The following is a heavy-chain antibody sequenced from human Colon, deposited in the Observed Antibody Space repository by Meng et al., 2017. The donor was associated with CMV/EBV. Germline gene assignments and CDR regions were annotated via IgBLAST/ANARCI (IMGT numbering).Heavy chain of an antibody. D-gene: IGHD2/OR15-2a*01. Sequence: GESLKISCAASGFTFSSHAMHWVRQVPVKGLEWVATISYGGSNTYYADSVKGRFTISRDNAKNSLYLQMNSLRAEDTAVYYCARGFYGRQYFDYWGQGTLVTVSS. CDR2: ISYGGSNT. V-gene: IGHV3-30*04. CDR3: ARGFYGRQYFDY. CDR1: GFTFSSHA. J-gene: IGHJ4*02.